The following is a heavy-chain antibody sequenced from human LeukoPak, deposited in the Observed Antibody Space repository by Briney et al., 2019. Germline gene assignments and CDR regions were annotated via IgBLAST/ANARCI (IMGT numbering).Heavy chain of an antibody. CDR2: ISGSGGST. Sequence: GGSLRLSCAASGFTFSSYAMSWVRQAPGKGLEWVSAISGSGGSTYYADSVKGRFTVSRDNSKNTLYLQMNSLRAEDTAVYYCAKDLYYYDSSGYTGPPFDYWGQGTLVTVSS. J-gene: IGHJ4*02. CDR3: AKDLYYYDSSGYTGPPFDY. D-gene: IGHD3-22*01. V-gene: IGHV3-23*01. CDR1: GFTFSSYA.